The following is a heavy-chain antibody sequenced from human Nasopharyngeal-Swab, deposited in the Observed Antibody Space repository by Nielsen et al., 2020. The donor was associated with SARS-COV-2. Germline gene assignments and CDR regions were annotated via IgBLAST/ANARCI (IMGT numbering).Heavy chain of an antibody. J-gene: IGHJ4*02. V-gene: IGHV4-34*01. Sequence: SETLSLTCAVYGGSFSGYYWSWIRQPPGKGLEWIGEINHSGSTNYNPSLKSRVTISVDTSKNQFSLKLSSVTAADTAVYYCARKNYFDYWGQGTLVTVSS. CDR3: ARKNYFDY. CDR2: INHSGST. CDR1: GGSFSGYY.